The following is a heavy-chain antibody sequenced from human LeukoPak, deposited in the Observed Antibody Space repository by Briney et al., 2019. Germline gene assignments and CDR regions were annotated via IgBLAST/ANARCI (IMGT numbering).Heavy chain of an antibody. CDR3: ARAAKAAALDAFDI. Sequence: GASVKVSCKASGGTFSSYAISWVRQAPGQGLEWMGIINPSGGSTSYAQKFQGRVTMTRDMSTSSVYMELSSLRSEDTAVYYCARAAKAAALDAFDIWGQGTMVTVSS. D-gene: IGHD6-13*01. V-gene: IGHV1-46*01. CDR1: GGTFSSYA. J-gene: IGHJ3*02. CDR2: INPSGGST.